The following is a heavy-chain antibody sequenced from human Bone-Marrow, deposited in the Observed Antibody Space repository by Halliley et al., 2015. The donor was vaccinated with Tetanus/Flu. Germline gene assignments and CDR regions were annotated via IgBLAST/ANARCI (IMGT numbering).Heavy chain of an antibody. J-gene: IGHJ4*02. CDR3: ARGHCGGDCLGTY. CDR2: ISGDGTYI. V-gene: IGHV3-21*01. Sequence: VSSISGDGTYIYYPDSLKGRFTVSRDNAKNSVHLQINNLGVEDTAVYYCARGHCGGDCLGTYWGQGALVTVSS. D-gene: IGHD2-21*02.